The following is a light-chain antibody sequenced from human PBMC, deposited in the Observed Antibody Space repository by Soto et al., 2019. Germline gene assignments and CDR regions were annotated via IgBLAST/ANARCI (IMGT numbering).Light chain of an antibody. CDR3: LHDYNYPRT. Sequence: AIQMTQSPSSLSASVGDRVTMTCRASQGINNELAWYQQKPGKDPKLLIYAASNIHSGVPSRFSGSGSGTDFALTISSLQPEDFATYFCLHDYNYPRTFGQGTKVE. CDR1: QGINNE. J-gene: IGKJ1*01. V-gene: IGKV1-6*01. CDR2: AAS.